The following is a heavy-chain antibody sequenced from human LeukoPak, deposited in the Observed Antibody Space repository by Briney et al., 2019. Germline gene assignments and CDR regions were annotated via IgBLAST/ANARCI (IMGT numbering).Heavy chain of an antibody. D-gene: IGHD6-6*01. Sequence: GGSLRLSCAASGFTFSSYGMHWVRQAPGKGLGWVAVIWYDGSNKYYADSVKGRFTISRDNSKNTLYLQMNSLRAEDTAVYYCARTVEYSSSGKQFDPWGQGTLVTVSS. V-gene: IGHV3-33*01. J-gene: IGHJ5*02. CDR2: IWYDGSNK. CDR3: ARTVEYSSSGKQFDP. CDR1: GFTFSSYG.